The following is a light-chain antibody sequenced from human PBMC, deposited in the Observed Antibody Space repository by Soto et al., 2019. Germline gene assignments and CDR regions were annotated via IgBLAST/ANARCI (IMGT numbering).Light chain of an antibody. J-gene: IGKJ1*01. CDR1: QSISSW. CDR3: QQYNDNWT. CDR2: KAS. Sequence: DIHITQSPSTLSASVGDRVTITCRASQSISSWLAWYQQKPGTAPKLLIYKASTLQSGVPSRFSGSGSGTEFTLTISSLQPDDSATYYCQQYNDNWTFGQGTKVDIK. V-gene: IGKV1-5*03.